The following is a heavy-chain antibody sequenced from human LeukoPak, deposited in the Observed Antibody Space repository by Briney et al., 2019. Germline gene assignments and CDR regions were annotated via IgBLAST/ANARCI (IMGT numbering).Heavy chain of an antibody. Sequence: SETLSLTCTVSGGSISSYYWSWIRQPAGKGLEWIGRIYTSGSTNYNPSLKSRVTMSVDTSKNQFSLKLSSVTAADTAVYYCARGGKYYDFWSGYGHFDCWGQGTLVTVSS. CDR2: IYTSGST. J-gene: IGHJ4*02. CDR3: ARGGKYYDFWSGYGHFDC. D-gene: IGHD3-3*01. V-gene: IGHV4-4*07. CDR1: GGSISSYY.